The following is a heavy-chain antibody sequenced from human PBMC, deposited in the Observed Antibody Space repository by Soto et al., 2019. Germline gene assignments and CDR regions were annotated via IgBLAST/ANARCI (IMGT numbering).Heavy chain of an antibody. CDR2: IASSGTT. Sequence: PSETLSLTCTVSGDSMSNYLWSWIRQPAGKGPEFIGRIASSGTTRHNPSLASRVTLSVDTSQNQFSLKLISVTAADSAVYYCARDFGWNFKDFFDPWGQGILVTVSS. J-gene: IGHJ5*02. CDR1: GDSMSNYL. V-gene: IGHV4-4*07. D-gene: IGHD3-9*01. CDR3: ARDFGWNFKDFFDP.